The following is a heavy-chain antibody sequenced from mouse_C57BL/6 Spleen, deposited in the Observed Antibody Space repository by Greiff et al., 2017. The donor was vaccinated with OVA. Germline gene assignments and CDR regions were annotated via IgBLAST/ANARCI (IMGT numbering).Heavy chain of an antibody. CDR2: IDPSDSET. V-gene: IGHV1-52*01. D-gene: IGHD2-2*01. J-gene: IGHJ1*03. CDR1: GYTFTSYW. Sequence: VQLQQPGAELVRPGSSVKLSCKASGYTFTSYWMHWVKQRPIQGLEWIGNIDPSDSETHYNQKFKDKATLTVDKSSSTAYMQLSSLTSEDSAVYYCARRGYDEYFDVWGTGTTVTVSS. CDR3: ARRGYDEYFDV.